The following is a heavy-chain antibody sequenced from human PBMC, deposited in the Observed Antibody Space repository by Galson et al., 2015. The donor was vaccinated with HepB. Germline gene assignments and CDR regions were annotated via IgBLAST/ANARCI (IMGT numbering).Heavy chain of an antibody. D-gene: IGHD2-2*01. CDR2: ISFDGSNN. V-gene: IGHV3-30-3*01. J-gene: IGHJ6*02. Sequence: SLRLSCAASGFTFNIYAIHWVRQAPGKGLEWVAVISFDGSNNYYADSVKGRFTISRDNSKNTVHLQMDNVRAEDTAIYYCARDLGASGYCSSTRCYFEYGMDVWGQGTTVTVSS. CDR3: ARDLGASGYCSSTRCYFEYGMDV. CDR1: GFTFNIYA.